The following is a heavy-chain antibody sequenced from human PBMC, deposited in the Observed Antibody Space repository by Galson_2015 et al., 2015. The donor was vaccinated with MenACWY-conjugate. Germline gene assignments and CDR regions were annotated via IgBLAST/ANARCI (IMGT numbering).Heavy chain of an antibody. CDR3: ARDQRHSGWYADY. V-gene: IGHV3-7*03. D-gene: IGHD6-19*01. CDR1: GFTFSSYW. J-gene: IGHJ4*02. Sequence: SLRLSCAASGFTFSSYWMSWVRQAPGKGLEWVANIKQDGSEKYYVDSVKGRFTISRDNAKNSLYLQMNSLRAEDTAVYYCARDQRHSGWYADYWGQGTLVTVSS. CDR2: IKQDGSEK.